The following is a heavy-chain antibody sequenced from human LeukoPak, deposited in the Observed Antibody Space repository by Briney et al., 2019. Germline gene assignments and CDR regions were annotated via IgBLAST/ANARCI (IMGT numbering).Heavy chain of an antibody. CDR3: TRDRDDYCVPDY. D-gene: IGHD4-17*01. CDR2: IYISGIT. CDR1: GGSISSHY. V-gene: IGHV4-4*07. J-gene: IGHJ4*02. Sequence: PSETLSLTCTVSGGSISSHYWSWIRQPAGKGLEWIGRIYISGITDYNPSLKSRLTMSVDTSKNQFSLKLRFVTAADTAVYYCTRDRDDYCVPDYWGQGTLVTVSS.